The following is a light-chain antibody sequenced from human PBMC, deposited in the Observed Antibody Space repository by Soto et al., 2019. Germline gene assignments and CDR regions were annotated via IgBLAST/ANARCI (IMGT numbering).Light chain of an antibody. CDR3: QEFNNWVPGT. Sequence: IVMTQSPATLSVSPGERVTLSCRASQSVSGDLAWYQQKPGQAPRLLIYGASIRATGIPARFSGSGSGTKFALTISGLQSEDFAIYYCQEFNNWVPGTFGQGTKVEIK. V-gene: IGKV3D-15*01. CDR2: GAS. J-gene: IGKJ1*01. CDR1: QSVSGD.